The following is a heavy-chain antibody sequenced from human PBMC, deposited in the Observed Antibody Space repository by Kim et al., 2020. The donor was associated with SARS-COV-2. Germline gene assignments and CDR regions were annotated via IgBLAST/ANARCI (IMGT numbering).Heavy chain of an antibody. CDR1: GYTFTSYA. V-gene: IGHV1-3*01. Sequence: ASVKVSCKASGYTFTSYAIHWVRQAPGQRLEWMGWINHGDGDTYSSQKFQGRVTITRDTSASTAYMELSSLRSEDTAMYYCARYVGTTGIDYWGQGTLVTVSS. J-gene: IGHJ4*02. CDR3: ARYVGTTGIDY. CDR2: INHGDGDT. D-gene: IGHD1-26*01.